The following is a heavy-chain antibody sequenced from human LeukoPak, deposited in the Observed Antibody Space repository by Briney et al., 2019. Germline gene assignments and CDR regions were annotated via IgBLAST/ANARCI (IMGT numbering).Heavy chain of an antibody. D-gene: IGHD3-9*01. J-gene: IGHJ6*02. V-gene: IGHV3-23*01. CDR2: ISGSGGST. Sequence: PGGSLRLSCAASGFTFSSYWMHWVRQAPGKGLEWVSAISGSGGSTYYADSVKGRFTISRDNSKNTLYLQMNSLRAEDTAVYYCARGANYDILTGPGYGMDVWGQGTTVTVSS. CDR3: ARGANYDILTGPGYGMDV. CDR1: GFTFSSYW.